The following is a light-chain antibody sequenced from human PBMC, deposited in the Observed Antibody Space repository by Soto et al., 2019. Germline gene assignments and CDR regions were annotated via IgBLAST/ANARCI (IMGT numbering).Light chain of an antibody. CDR2: DAS. J-gene: IGKJ1*01. V-gene: IGKV1-5*01. CDR3: QQYKTYSGT. Sequence: DIQMTQSPSSLSASVGDSVTITCRASERISKWVAWYQQRPGKAPNLLIKDASDLESGVPSRFSGSGFGTEFTLTIAGLQPEDFATYFCQQYKTYSGTFGQGTKV. CDR1: ERISKW.